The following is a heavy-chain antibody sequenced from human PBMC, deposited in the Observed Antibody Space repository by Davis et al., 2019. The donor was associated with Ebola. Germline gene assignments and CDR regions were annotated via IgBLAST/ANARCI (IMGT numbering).Heavy chain of an antibody. CDR2: INHSGST. D-gene: IGHD3-9*01. V-gene: IGHV4-34*01. Sequence: SETLSLTCAVYGGSFSGYYWSWIRQPPGKGLAWIGAINHSGSTNYNPSLKSRVTISVDTSKNQFSLKLSSVTAADTAVYYCARGYDTTGYYYGMDVWGQGTTVTVSS. CDR1: GGSFSGYY. CDR3: ARGYDTTGYYYGMDV. J-gene: IGHJ6*02.